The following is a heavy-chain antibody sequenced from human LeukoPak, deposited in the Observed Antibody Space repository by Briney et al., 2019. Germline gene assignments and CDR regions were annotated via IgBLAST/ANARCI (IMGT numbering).Heavy chain of an antibody. Sequence: GGSLRLYCAASGFTFTSYSMNWVSQAPGKGLEWVSYISSSSSTIYYADSVKGRFTIFRDNAKNSLYLQMNSLRAEDTAVYCCAASSRWVRNSMDVWGKRTTVTVSS. V-gene: IGHV3-48*01. CDR3: AASSRWVRNSMDV. CDR1: GFTFTSYS. J-gene: IGHJ6*03. D-gene: IGHD2-2*01. CDR2: ISSSSSTI.